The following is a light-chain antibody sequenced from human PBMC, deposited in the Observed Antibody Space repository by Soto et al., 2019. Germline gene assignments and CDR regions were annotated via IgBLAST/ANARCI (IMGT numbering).Light chain of an antibody. CDR2: GAS. J-gene: IGKJ4*01. V-gene: IGKV1-39*01. Sequence: IKMSQSPSSLSASVGDRVTITCRASQYIGDFLNWYQQTPGKAPKLLIFGASNLHIGVPSRFSGSGYGTYFTLTISSLQPEDLATYYCQQSYTTPLTFGGGTKVDI. CDR1: QYIGDF. CDR3: QQSYTTPLT.